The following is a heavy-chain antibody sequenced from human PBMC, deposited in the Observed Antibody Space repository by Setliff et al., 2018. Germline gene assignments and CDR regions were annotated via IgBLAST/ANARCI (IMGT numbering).Heavy chain of an antibody. CDR1: GGSISSGGYS. D-gene: IGHD2-2*01. V-gene: IGHV4-61*08. CDR3: ARTDLRYQTDY. Sequence: PSETLSLTCAVSGGSISSGGYSWSWIRQPPGKGLEWIGYIYYSGSTNYNPSLKSRVTISVDTSKNQFSLKLSSVTAADTAVYYCARTDLRYQTDYWGQGTLVTVSS. J-gene: IGHJ4*02. CDR2: IYYSGST.